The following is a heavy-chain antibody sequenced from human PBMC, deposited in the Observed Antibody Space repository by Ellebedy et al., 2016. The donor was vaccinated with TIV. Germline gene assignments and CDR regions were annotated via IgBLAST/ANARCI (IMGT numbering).Heavy chain of an antibody. V-gene: IGHV3-7*01. CDR2: TNQDGSAK. J-gene: IGHJ4*02. CDR1: RLPFSNYW. CDR3: ARGDGRGHTDHED. D-gene: IGHD5-18*01. Sequence: GGSLRLSXGTSRLPFSNYWMTWVRQAPGQGLEWVANTNQDGSAKFYVDSVKGRFTLSRDNDKNSLYLQMDTLRADDTAVYYCARGDGRGHTDHEDWGQGTLVTVSS.